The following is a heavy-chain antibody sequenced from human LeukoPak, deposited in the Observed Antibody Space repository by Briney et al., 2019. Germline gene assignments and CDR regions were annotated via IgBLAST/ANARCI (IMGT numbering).Heavy chain of an antibody. CDR2: MYDSVRT. CDR1: GVSISSHY. V-gene: IGHV4-59*11. CDR3: ATIKRGNIYGYFDF. J-gene: IGHJ4*02. D-gene: IGHD5-18*01. Sequence: PSETLSLTCTVSGVSISSHYWSWVRQPPGKGLEWIGDMYDSVRTKDNPSLKSRLTLSADTSKNQFSLRLSSVTAADTAVYYCATIKRGNIYGYFDFWGQGILVTVSS.